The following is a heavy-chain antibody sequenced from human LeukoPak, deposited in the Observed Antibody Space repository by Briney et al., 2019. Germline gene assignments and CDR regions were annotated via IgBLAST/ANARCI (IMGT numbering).Heavy chain of an antibody. D-gene: IGHD6-19*01. J-gene: IGHJ4*02. CDR2: IRSKTNNYAA. CDR1: GFPINGSA. V-gene: IGHV3-73*01. Sequence: PGGSLKHSCAASGFPINGSAMHWVRQAPGKGLEWVGRIRSKTNNYAAAYAASVKGRFTISRDDSTKTAYLQMNSLKPEDTAVYYCTRPDAEQWLITWGQGTLVTVSS. CDR3: TRPDAEQWLIT.